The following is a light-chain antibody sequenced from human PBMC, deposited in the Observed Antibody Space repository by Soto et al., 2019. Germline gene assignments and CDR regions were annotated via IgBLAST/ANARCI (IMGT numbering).Light chain of an antibody. CDR3: QSYDSSLSGYV. J-gene: IGLJ1*01. V-gene: IGLV1-40*01. Sequence: QSVLTQPPSVSGAPGQRVTISCTGSSSNIGAGYDVHWYQQLPGTAPKLLIYGNSNRPSGVPDRFSGSKSGTSASLAITGFLVEDEADYYCQSYDSSLSGYVFGTGTRSPP. CDR1: SSNIGAGYD. CDR2: GNS.